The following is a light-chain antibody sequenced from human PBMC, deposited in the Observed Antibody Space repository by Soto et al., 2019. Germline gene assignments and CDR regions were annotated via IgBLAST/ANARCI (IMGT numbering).Light chain of an antibody. J-gene: IGKJ1*01. CDR1: QSVLCSSNNKNY. CDR2: WAS. CDR3: QQYFSFPWT. Sequence: DIVMTQSPDSLAVSLGERATINCKSSQSVLCSSNNKNYLAWYQQRPGQPPNLLIYWASTRESGVPDRFSGSGYGTDFTLTISSLQAEDVAIYYCQQYFSFPWTFGQGTKAEIK. V-gene: IGKV4-1*01.